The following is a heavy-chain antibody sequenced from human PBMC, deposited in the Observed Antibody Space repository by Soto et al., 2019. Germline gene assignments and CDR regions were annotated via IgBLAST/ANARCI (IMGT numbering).Heavy chain of an antibody. Sequence: SETLSLTCAVSGGSISSGGYSWSWIRQPPGKGLEWIGYMYHSGSTYYNPSLKSRVTISIDRSKNQFSLKLSSVTAADTAVYYCARVSGSYYYGMDVWGQGTTVTVSS. CDR1: GGSISSGGYS. CDR2: MYHSGST. CDR3: ARVSGSYYYGMDV. J-gene: IGHJ6*02. V-gene: IGHV4-30-2*01. D-gene: IGHD1-26*01.